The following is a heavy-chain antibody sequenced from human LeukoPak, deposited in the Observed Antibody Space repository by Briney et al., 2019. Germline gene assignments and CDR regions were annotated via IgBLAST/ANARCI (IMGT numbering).Heavy chain of an antibody. Sequence: GGSLRLSCAGSGFIFNNYAMHWVRQPPGKGLEWVSGISWNSGTIDYADSVRGRLTISRDNAKNSLYLQMDSLRVEDTAFYYCAKDNRRHYTSGPNPDSLHWGQGALVTVSS. V-gene: IGHV3-9*01. CDR1: GFIFNNYA. D-gene: IGHD6-19*01. CDR3: AKDNRRHYTSGPNPDSLH. J-gene: IGHJ4*02. CDR2: ISWNSGTI.